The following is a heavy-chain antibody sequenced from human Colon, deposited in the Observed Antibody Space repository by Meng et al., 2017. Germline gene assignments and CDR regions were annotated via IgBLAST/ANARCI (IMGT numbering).Heavy chain of an antibody. Sequence: GESLKISCEASGFTFSNFWMTWVRQAPGKGLEWLANMSPDGSVKNYVDSVKGRFTISRDNAEDSLYLRMNSLRAEDSALYYCARYSTRPSRIDVWGQGTTVTVSS. J-gene: IGHJ6*02. D-gene: IGHD6-6*01. CDR2: MSPDGSVK. CDR1: GFTFSNFW. CDR3: ARYSTRPSRIDV. V-gene: IGHV3-7*01.